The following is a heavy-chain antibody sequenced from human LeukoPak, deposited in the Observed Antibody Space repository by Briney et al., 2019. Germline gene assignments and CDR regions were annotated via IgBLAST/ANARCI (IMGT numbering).Heavy chain of an antibody. CDR2: INQDGSER. J-gene: IGHJ6*03. D-gene: IGHD2-15*01. CDR1: GFTFSSSY. Sequence: GGSLRLSCAASGFTFSSSYMSWVRQAPGKGLEGVANINQDGSERYYVDSVQGRFTISRDNAKNTLYLQMNSLRAEDTAVYYCARDGVLGYFPPRYYYMDVWGKGTTVTVSS. V-gene: IGHV3-7*01. CDR3: ARDGVLGYFPPRYYYMDV.